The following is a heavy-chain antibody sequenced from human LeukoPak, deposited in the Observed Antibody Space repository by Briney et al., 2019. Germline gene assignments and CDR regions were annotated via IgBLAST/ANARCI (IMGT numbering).Heavy chain of an antibody. V-gene: IGHV4-39*01. CDR3: ARHIAVADDAFDI. Sequence: PSETLSLTCTVSGGSISSSSYYWGWLRQPPGKGLEWLGSIYYSGSTYYNPSLKSRVTISVDTSKNQFSLKLSSVTAADTAVYYCARHIAVADDAFDIWGQGTMVTVSS. CDR1: GGSISSSSYY. D-gene: IGHD6-19*01. CDR2: IYYSGST. J-gene: IGHJ3*02.